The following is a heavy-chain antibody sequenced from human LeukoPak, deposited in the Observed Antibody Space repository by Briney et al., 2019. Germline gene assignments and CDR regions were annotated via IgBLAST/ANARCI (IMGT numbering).Heavy chain of an antibody. CDR2: IIPIFGTA. D-gene: IGHD5-18*01. CDR1: GGTFSSYA. J-gene: IGHJ4*02. Sequence: SVKVSCKASGGTFSSYAISWVRQAPGQGLEWMGGIIPIFGTANYAQKFQGRVTITADESTSTAYKELSSLRSEDTAVYYCARDQSDTAMGPFDYWGQGTLVTVSS. V-gene: IGHV1-69*13. CDR3: ARDQSDTAMGPFDY.